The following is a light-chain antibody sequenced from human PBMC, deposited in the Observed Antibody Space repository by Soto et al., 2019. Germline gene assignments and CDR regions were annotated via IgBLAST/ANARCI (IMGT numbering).Light chain of an antibody. J-gene: IGLJ2*01. CDR1: SSNIGSNT. Sequence: QSVLTQPPSASGTPGQRVTISCSVSSSNIGSNTVNWYQQLPGTAPKLLIYSNNQRPSGVPDRFSGSKSGTSASLAISGLQSEDEADYYCAAWDNSLNGLVVFGGGTKLTVL. CDR2: SNN. CDR3: AAWDNSLNGLVV. V-gene: IGLV1-44*01.